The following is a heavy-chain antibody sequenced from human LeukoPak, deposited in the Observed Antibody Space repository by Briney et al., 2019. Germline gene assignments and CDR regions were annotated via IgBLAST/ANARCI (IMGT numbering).Heavy chain of an antibody. CDR2: IYYSGST. CDR1: GVPINSGTHY. J-gene: IGHJ4*02. Sequence: SQTLSLTCTVSGVPINSGTHYWSWIRQPPGKGLEWIGYIYYSGSTNYNPSLKSRVTISVDTSKNQFSLKLSSVTAADTAVYYCARLDTIFGVAKGFDYWGQGIPVTVPS. CDR3: ARLDTIFGVAKGFDY. D-gene: IGHD3-3*01. V-gene: IGHV4-61*01.